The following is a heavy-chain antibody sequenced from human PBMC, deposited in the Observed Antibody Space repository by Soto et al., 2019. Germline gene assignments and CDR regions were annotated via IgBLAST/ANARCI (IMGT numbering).Heavy chain of an antibody. J-gene: IGHJ4*02. CDR2: ISGSGGST. V-gene: IGHV3-23*01. D-gene: IGHD3-22*01. CDR3: AKVSGITMIVVAPYYFDY. Sequence: GGSLRLSCAASGFTFSSYAMSWVRQAPGKGLEWVSAISGSGGSTYYADSVKGRFTISRDNSKNTLYLQMNSLRAEDTALFYFAKVSGITMIVVAPYYFDYWGQGTLVTVSS. CDR1: GFTFSSYA.